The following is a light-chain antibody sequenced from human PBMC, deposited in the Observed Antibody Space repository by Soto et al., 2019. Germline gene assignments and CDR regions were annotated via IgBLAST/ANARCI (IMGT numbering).Light chain of an antibody. Sequence: IVMTQSPAALSVSPGERATLSCRASQSLRTKLAWYQQKPGQAPRLLIHEASTRATGIPARISGSGSGTEFTLTSSSVQSEDFAVYYCQQYNNWHPTFGQGSHVEIK. CDR1: QSLRTK. CDR3: QQYNNWHPT. J-gene: IGKJ1*01. CDR2: EAS. V-gene: IGKV3-15*01.